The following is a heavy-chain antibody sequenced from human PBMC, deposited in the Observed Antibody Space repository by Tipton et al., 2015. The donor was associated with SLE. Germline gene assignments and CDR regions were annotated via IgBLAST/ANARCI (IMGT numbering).Heavy chain of an antibody. CDR3: ARMAAGAARFPFDT. D-gene: IGHD5-24*01. Sequence: TLSLTCSVSGVSISSGSNYWTWIRQPAGKGLEWIGRIFTSGSTDYNPSLRSRVTISLDTANNQFSLTMTSVTAADTAVYYCARMAAGAARFPFDTWGQGTPVIVSS. CDR1: GVSISSGSNY. J-gene: IGHJ4*02. V-gene: IGHV4-61*02. CDR2: IFTSGST.